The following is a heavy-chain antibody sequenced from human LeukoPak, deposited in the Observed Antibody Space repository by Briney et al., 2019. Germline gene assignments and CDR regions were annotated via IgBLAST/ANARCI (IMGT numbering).Heavy chain of an antibody. J-gene: IGHJ6*03. CDR2: IKSKTDGGTT. Sequence: GGSLRLSCAASGFSVRTTYMSWVRQAPGKGLEWVGRIKSKTDGGTTDYAAPVKGRFTTSRDDSKNTLYLQMNSLKTEDTAVYYCTTDPTVTTFSYYYYMDVWGKGTTVTVSS. D-gene: IGHD4-17*01. CDR1: GFSVRTTY. V-gene: IGHV3-15*01. CDR3: TTDPTVTTFSYYYYMDV.